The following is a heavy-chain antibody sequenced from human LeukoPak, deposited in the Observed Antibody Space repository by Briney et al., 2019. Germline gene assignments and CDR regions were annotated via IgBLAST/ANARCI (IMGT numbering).Heavy chain of an antibody. CDR3: AREGFGSGYFYGMAV. CDR1: GDSISSYY. V-gene: IGHV4-59*01. D-gene: IGHD3-3*01. Sequence: SETLSLTCTVSGDSISSYYWSWIRQPPGKGLEWIGYMYYTGSTNYNPSLNSRVTISVDTSKTQFSLKLSSVTAADTAVYYCAREGFGSGYFYGMAVWGQGTTVTVSS. J-gene: IGHJ6*02. CDR2: MYYTGST.